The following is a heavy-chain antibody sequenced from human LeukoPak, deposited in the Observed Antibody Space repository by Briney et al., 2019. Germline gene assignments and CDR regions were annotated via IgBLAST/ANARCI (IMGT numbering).Heavy chain of an antibody. CDR1: GFTFSSYA. J-gene: IGHJ4*02. Sequence: PGRSLRLSCAASGFTFSSYAMHWVRQAPGKGLEWVSYISSSGSTIYYADSVKGRFTISRDNAKNSLYLQMNSLRAEDTAVYYCARVSYYGSGSYYAPIDYWGQGTLVTVSS. CDR2: ISSSGSTI. V-gene: IGHV3-48*03. CDR3: ARVSYYGSGSYYAPIDY. D-gene: IGHD3-10*01.